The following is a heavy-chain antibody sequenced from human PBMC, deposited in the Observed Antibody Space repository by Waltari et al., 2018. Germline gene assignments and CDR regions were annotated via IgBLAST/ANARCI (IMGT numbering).Heavy chain of an antibody. D-gene: IGHD3-10*01. Sequence: QVQLQQWGAGLLKPSEPLSLTCAVYGGSFSGYYWSWIRQSPGKGLEWIGEIDHSGSTNYNPSLKSRVTRSPDTSKNQLSLKLRFVTAADTAVYYCARGRRLTGAFDYWGQGTLVTVSS. V-gene: IGHV4-34*01. J-gene: IGHJ4*02. CDR3: ARGRRLTGAFDY. CDR2: IDHSGST. CDR1: GGSFSGYY.